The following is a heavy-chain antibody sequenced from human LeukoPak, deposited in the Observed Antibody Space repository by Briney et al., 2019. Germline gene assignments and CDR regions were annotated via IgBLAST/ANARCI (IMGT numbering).Heavy chain of an antibody. CDR2: INPNSGGT. CDR1: GYTFTGYY. CDR3: ARDCSSTSCYPH. V-gene: IGHV1-2*04. D-gene: IGHD2-2*01. Sequence: ASVKVSCKASGYTFTGYYMHWVRQAPGQGLEWMGWINPNSGGTNYAQKFQGWVTMTRDTSISTAYMELSSLRSEDTAVYYCARDCSSTSCYPHWGQGTLVTVSS. J-gene: IGHJ4*02.